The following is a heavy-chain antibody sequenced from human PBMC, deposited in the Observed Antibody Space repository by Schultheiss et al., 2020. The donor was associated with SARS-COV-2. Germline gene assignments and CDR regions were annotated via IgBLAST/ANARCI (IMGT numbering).Heavy chain of an antibody. D-gene: IGHD2-2*01. CDR3: ARVGWDLVVPAGWFDY. Sequence: GGSLRLSCAASGFTFSSYGMHWVRQAPGKGLEWVAVIWYDGSNKYYADSVKGRFTISRDNSKNTLYLQMNSLRAEDTAVYYCARVGWDLVVPAGWFDYWGQGTLVTVSS. J-gene: IGHJ4*02. CDR2: IWYDGSNK. V-gene: IGHV3-33*01. CDR1: GFTFSSYG.